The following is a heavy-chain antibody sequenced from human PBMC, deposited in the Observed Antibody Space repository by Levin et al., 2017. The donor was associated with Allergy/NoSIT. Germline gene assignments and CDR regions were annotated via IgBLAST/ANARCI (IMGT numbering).Heavy chain of an antibody. CDR2: IYNSGST. CDR1: GGSISSYY. J-gene: IGHJ4*02. Sequence: ESLKISCTVSGGSISSYYWSWIRQPPGKGLEWIGYIYNSGSTNYNPSLKSRVTLSVDTSKNQFSLKVSSVTAADTAVYYCARVFSSSSGRPIDYWGQGTLVTVSS. CDR3: ARVFSSSSGRPIDY. V-gene: IGHV4-59*01. D-gene: IGHD6-6*01.